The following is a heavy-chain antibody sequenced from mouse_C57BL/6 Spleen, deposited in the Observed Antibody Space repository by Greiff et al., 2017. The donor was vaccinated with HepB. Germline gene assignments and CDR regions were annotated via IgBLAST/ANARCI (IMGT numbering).Heavy chain of an antibody. CDR2: IDPETGGT. V-gene: IGHV1-15*01. CDR3: TNYDGYYPRIY. CDR1: GYTFTDYE. D-gene: IGHD2-3*01. Sequence: VQLQQSGAELVRPGASVTLSCKASGYTFTDYEMHWVKQTPVHGLEWIGAIDPETGGTAYNQKFKGKAILTADKSSSTAYMELRSLTSEDSAVYYCTNYDGYYPRIYWGQGTLVTVSA. J-gene: IGHJ3*01.